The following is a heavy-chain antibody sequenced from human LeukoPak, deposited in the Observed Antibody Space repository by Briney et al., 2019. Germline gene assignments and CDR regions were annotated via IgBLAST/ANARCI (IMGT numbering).Heavy chain of an antibody. CDR1: GFTFSSYS. CDR2: ISSSGLTM. Sequence: PGGSLRLSCAASGFTFSSYSMNWVRQAPGRGLEWVSYISSSGLTMYYADSVKGRFIISRDNAKNSLYLQMNSLRAEDTAVYYCARRTTGDDYWGQGTLVTVSS. D-gene: IGHD4-17*01. CDR3: ARRTTGDDY. V-gene: IGHV3-48*04. J-gene: IGHJ4*02.